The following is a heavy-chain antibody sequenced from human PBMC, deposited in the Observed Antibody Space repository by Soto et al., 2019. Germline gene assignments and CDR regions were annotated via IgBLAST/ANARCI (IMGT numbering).Heavy chain of an antibody. V-gene: IGHV3-30*18. J-gene: IGHJ4*02. CDR1: GFTFSSYG. CDR2: ISYDGSNK. Sequence: GGSLRLSCAASGFTFSSYGMHWVRQAPGKGLEWVAVISYDGSNKYYADSVKGRFTISRDNSKNTLYLQMNSLRAEDTAVYYCAKDSYPYSSSWYSSDYWGQGTLVTVSS. CDR3: AKDSYPYSSSWYSSDY. D-gene: IGHD6-13*01.